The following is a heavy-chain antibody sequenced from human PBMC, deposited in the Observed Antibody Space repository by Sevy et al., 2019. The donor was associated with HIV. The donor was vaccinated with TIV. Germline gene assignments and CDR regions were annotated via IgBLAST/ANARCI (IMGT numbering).Heavy chain of an antibody. D-gene: IGHD2-15*01. Sequence: ASVKVYCKASGFTFTSSAVQWVRQARGQRLEWIGWIVVGSGNTNYAQKFQERVTITRDMSTSTAYMELSSLRSEDTAVYYCAADRRYCSGGSCYPAWGQGTLVTVSS. V-gene: IGHV1-58*01. CDR1: GFTFTSSA. J-gene: IGHJ5*02. CDR2: IVVGSGNT. CDR3: AADRRYCSGGSCYPA.